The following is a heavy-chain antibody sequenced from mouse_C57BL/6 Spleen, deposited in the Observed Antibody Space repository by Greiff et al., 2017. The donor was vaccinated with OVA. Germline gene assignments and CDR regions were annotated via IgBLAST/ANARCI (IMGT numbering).Heavy chain of an antibody. J-gene: IGHJ2*01. V-gene: IGHV5-6*01. CDR3: AEGGSFDY. Sequence: EVQLVESGGDLVKPGGSLKLSCAASGFTFSSYGMSWVRQTPDKRLEWVATISSGGSYTYYPDSVKGRFTISRDNAKNTLYLQMSSLKSEDTAMYYCAEGGSFDYWGQGTTLTVSS. D-gene: IGHD1-1*02. CDR1: GFTFSSYG. CDR2: ISSGGSYT.